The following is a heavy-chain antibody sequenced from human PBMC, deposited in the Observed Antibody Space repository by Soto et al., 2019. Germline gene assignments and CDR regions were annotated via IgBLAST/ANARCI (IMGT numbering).Heavy chain of an antibody. Sequence: QVQLVQSGAEVKKPGSSVKVSCKASGGTFSSYAISWVRQAPGQGLEWMGGIIPIFGTANYAQKFQGRVTITADESTSTAYMELSSLRSEDTAVYYCARKYQGHSSSWYVLYGMDVWGQGTTVTVSS. CDR2: IIPIFGTA. CDR1: GGTFSSYA. J-gene: IGHJ6*02. D-gene: IGHD6-13*01. CDR3: ARKYQGHSSSWYVLYGMDV. V-gene: IGHV1-69*01.